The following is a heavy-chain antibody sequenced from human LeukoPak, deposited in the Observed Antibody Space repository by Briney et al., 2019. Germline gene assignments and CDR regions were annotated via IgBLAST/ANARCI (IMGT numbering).Heavy chain of an antibody. CDR3: ARSPWNYYDY. CDR1: GYPFTSYW. J-gene: IGHJ4*02. D-gene: IGHD5-12*01. CDR2: IHPGDSDT. V-gene: IGHV5-51*01. Sequence: GESLKISCKGSGYPFTSYWIGWVRQMPGKGLEWMGIIHPGDSDTRYSPSFQGQVTISVDKSISTAYLQWSSLKASDTAMYYCARSPWNYYDYWGQGTLVTVSS.